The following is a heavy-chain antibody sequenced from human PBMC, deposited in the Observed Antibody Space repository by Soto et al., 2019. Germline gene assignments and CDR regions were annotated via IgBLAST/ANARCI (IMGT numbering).Heavy chain of an antibody. CDR2: IYYRGNA. V-gene: IGHV4-39*07. Sequence: PSETLSLTCSVSDDSINSDKYYWGWIRQPPGKGLEWIGSIYYRGNAYYNPSLQSRVTISVDTSKNQFSLKLSSVAAADTAVYYCARSCSGGSCYSGPHGFDYWGQGTLVTVSS. CDR1: DDSINSDKYY. D-gene: IGHD2-15*01. J-gene: IGHJ4*02. CDR3: ARSCSGGSCYSGPHGFDY.